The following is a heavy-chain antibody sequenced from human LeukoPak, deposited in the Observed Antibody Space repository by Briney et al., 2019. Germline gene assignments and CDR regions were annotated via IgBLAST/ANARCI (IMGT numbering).Heavy chain of an antibody. Sequence: GGSLRLSCAASGFTFSSYWMHWVRQAPGKGLVWVSRINSDGSSTSYVDSVKGRFTISRDNAKNSLYLQMNSLRAEDTAVYYCARASGSYPKFDYWGQGTLVTVSS. J-gene: IGHJ4*02. CDR3: ARASGSYPKFDY. CDR2: INSDGSST. CDR1: GFTFSSYW. D-gene: IGHD1-26*01. V-gene: IGHV3-74*01.